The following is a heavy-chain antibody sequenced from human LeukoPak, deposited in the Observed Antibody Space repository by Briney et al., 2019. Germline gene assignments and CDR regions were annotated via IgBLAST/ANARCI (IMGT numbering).Heavy chain of an antibody. CDR2: IYHTGIT. CDR1: RGSFSDYY. Sequence: SETLSLTCAVYRGSFSDYYWSWIRQPPGKGLERMGYIYHTGITKCNPSLKSRVTISVDTSKNQLSLHLSSVTAADTAVYSCARQYSGLFDPWGQGTPVTVSS. J-gene: IGHJ5*02. D-gene: IGHD5-12*01. V-gene: IGHV4-34*11. CDR3: ARQYSGLFDP.